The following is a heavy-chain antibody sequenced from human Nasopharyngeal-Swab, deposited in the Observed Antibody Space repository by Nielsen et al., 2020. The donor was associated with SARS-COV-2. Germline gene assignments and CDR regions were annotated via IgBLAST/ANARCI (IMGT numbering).Heavy chain of an antibody. D-gene: IGHD3-3*01. Sequence: GESLKISCAASGFTFTDYAMSWVRQAPGKGLEWVSSISGGGGNAYYADSVEGRFTISKDTSKNTLYLQMNSLRAEDTALYFCAKFTAAVWSGYPFDRWGQGTLVTVSS. CDR3: AKFTAAVWSGYPFDR. V-gene: IGHV3-23*01. J-gene: IGHJ4*02. CDR2: ISGGGGNA. CDR1: GFTFTDYA.